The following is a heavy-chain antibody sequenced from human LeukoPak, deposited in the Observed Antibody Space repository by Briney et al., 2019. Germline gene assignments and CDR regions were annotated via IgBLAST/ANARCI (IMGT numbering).Heavy chain of an antibody. Sequence: KPGESLRISCKGSGYTITNYWISWVRQMPGKGLEWMGRIDPSDFYTNYSPSFRGHVTISADKSISSAYLQWSSLKASDTAMYYCARHRDTIPADSYYGMDVWGQGTTVTVSS. CDR2: IDPSDFYT. CDR1: GYTITNYW. J-gene: IGHJ6*02. D-gene: IGHD3-10*01. V-gene: IGHV5-10-1*01. CDR3: ARHRDTIPADSYYGMDV.